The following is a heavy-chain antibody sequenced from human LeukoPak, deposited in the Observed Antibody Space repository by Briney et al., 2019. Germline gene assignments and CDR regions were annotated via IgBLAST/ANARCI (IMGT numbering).Heavy chain of an antibody. J-gene: IGHJ4*02. CDR3: ARRGKYGSGSYYDY. D-gene: IGHD3-10*01. Sequence: SETLSLTCTVSGGPISSGSYYWSWIRQPAGKGLEWIGRIYTSGSTNYNPSLKSRVTISVDTSKNQFFLKLSSVTAADTAVYYCARRGKYGSGSYYDYWGQGTLVTVSS. CDR1: GGPISSGSYY. CDR2: IYTSGST. V-gene: IGHV4-61*02.